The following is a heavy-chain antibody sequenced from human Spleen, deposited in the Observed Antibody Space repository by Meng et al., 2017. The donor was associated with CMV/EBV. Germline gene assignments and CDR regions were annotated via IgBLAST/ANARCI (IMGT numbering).Heavy chain of an antibody. CDR1: GFTFSSYS. V-gene: IGHV3-21*01. CDR3: AREGGWPRGVFDY. D-gene: IGHD6-19*01. CDR2: ISSSSNYI. J-gene: IGHJ4*02. Sequence: GESLKISCAASGFTFSSYSMNWVRQAPGKGLEWVSSISSSSNYIYYADSVKGRFTISRDNAKNSLYLQMNSLRAEDTAVYYCAREGGWPRGVFDYWGQGTLVTVSS.